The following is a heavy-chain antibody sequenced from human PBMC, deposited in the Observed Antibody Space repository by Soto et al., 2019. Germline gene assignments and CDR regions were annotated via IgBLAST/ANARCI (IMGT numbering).Heavy chain of an antibody. CDR3: ASNGAAAGPRAGGIYYYYYMDV. D-gene: IGHD6-13*01. CDR1: GFTFSSYG. V-gene: IGHV3-33*01. J-gene: IGHJ6*03. CDR2: IWYDGSNK. Sequence: GGSLRLSCAASGFTFSSYGMHWVRQAPGKGLEWVAVIWYDGSNKYYADSVKGRFTISRDNSKNTLYLQMNSLRAEDTAVYYCASNGAAAGPRAGGIYYYYYMDVWGKGTTVTVSS.